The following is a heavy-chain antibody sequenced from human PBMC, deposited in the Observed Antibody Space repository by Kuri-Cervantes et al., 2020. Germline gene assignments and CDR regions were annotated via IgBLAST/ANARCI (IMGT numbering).Heavy chain of an antibody. CDR1: GYTFTDYY. CDR2: MNPNSGNT. D-gene: IGHD3-3*01. Sequence: ASVKVSCKASGYTFTDYYMHWVRQAPGQGLEWMGWMNPNSGNTGYAQKFQGRVTLTRNTSISTAYMELSSLRSEDTAVYYCARDASSDFWSGFYYYYGMDVWDQGTTVTVSS. CDR3: ARDASSDFWSGFYYYYGMDV. J-gene: IGHJ6*02. V-gene: IGHV1-8*02.